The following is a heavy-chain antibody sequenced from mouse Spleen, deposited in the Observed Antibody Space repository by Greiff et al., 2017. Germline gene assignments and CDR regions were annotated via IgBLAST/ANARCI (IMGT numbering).Heavy chain of an antibody. CDR1: GFTFSSYA. J-gene: IGHJ4*01. Sequence: EVKLMESGGGLVKPGGSLKLSCAASGFTFSSYAMSWVRQTPEKRLEWVASISSGGSTYYPDSVKGRFTISRDNARNILYLQMSSLRSEDTAMYYCARASYYGSSFLYYAMDYWGQGTSVTVSS. CDR2: ISSGGST. D-gene: IGHD1-1*01. V-gene: IGHV5-6-5*01. CDR3: ARASYYGSSFLYYAMDY.